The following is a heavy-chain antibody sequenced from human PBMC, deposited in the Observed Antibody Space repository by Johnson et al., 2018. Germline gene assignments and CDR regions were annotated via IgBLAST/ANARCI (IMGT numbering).Heavy chain of an antibody. Sequence: VQLQESGGGLVQPGGSLRLSCEASGFTFSSNYMSWVRQAPGKGLEWVSVIYSGGSTYYVDSVKGRFTSSRDNSKNTLDLQMNSLRAEDTAVYYCATFGMDSSGWITPYGGMDVWGQGTTVTVSS. V-gene: IGHV3-66*01. CDR1: GFTFSSNY. CDR3: ATFGMDSSGWITPYGGMDV. J-gene: IGHJ6*02. CDR2: IYSGGST. D-gene: IGHD6-19*01.